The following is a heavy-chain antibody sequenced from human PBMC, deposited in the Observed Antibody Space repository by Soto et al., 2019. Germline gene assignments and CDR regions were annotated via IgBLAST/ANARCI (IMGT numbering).Heavy chain of an antibody. CDR3: ARGHYGRDY. D-gene: IGHD4-17*01. V-gene: IGHV3-7*01. J-gene: IGHJ4*02. CDR2: IKPDGSDK. CDR1: EFTFSQHW. Sequence: GGALRLSCAASEFTFSQHWMSWVRQAPGKGLEWVVDIKPDGSDKYYVDSVKGRFTISRDNARHSVYLQMNSLRAEDTAMYYCARGHYGRDYWGQGTPVTVSS.